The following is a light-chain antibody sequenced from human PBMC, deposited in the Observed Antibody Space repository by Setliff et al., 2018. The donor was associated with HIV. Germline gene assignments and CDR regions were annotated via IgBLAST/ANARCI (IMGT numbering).Light chain of an antibody. CDR3: CSYAGSSIFYV. Sequence: QSALTQAASVSGSPGQSITMSCTGTRSDVGGYNYVSWYQQHPGKAPKLMIYEVSKRPSGDSDRFSGSKSGNTASLTISGLQADDEADYYCCSYAGSSIFYVFGSGTKVTVL. CDR1: RSDVGGYNY. CDR2: EVS. V-gene: IGLV2-23*02. J-gene: IGLJ1*01.